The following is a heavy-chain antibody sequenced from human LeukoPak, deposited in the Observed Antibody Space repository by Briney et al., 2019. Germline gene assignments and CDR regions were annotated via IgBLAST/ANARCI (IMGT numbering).Heavy chain of an antibody. CDR2: MSYSGST. Sequence: SETLSLTCTVSGGSLSSSIYYCGWLRQPPGTGLEWLGSMSYSGSTYYNPSLQSRVTISVDTSKNQFSLKLSSVTAADTAVYYCARELYSSRTNDAFVIWGQGTMVTVSS. D-gene: IGHD6-13*01. J-gene: IGHJ3*02. V-gene: IGHV4-39*07. CDR3: ARELYSSRTNDAFVI. CDR1: GGSLSSSIYY.